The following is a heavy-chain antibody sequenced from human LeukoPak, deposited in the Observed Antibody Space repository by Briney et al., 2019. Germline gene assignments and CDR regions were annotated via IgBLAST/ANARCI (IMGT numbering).Heavy chain of an antibody. J-gene: IGHJ6*03. V-gene: IGHV4-34*01. CDR1: GGSFSGYY. D-gene: IGHD5-12*01. Sequence: PSETLSLTCAVYGGSFSGYYWSWIRQPPGKGLEWIGEINHSGSTNYNPSLKSRVTISVDTSKNQFSLKLSSVTAADTAVYYCARGIHFDIVATITSYYYYMDVWGKGTTATVSS. CDR2: INHSGST. CDR3: ARGIHFDIVATITSYYYYMDV.